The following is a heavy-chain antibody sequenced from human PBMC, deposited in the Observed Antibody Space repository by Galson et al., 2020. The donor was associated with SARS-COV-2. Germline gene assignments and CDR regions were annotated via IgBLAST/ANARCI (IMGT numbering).Heavy chain of an antibody. Sequence: SETLSLTCPVSGGSISSYYWSWIRQPAGKGLEWIARIYTSGSTNYNPSLKSRVTMSVDTSKNQFSLKLSSVTAADTAVYYCARVRPYYYDSSGVYFDYWGQGTLVTVSS. CDR3: ARVRPYYYDSSGVYFDY. CDR1: GGSISSYY. CDR2: IYTSGST. J-gene: IGHJ4*02. V-gene: IGHV4-4*07. D-gene: IGHD3-22*01.